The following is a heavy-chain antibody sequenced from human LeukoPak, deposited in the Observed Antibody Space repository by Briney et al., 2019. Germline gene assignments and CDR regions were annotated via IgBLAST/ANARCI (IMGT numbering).Heavy chain of an antibody. Sequence: ASVKVSCKASGYTFTSYDINWVRQAPGQGLEWMGWISAYNGNTNYAQKLQGRVTMTTDTSTSTAYMELRSLRSDDTAVYYCARDRVAVAGPVPIDYWGQGTLVTVSS. V-gene: IGHV1-18*01. CDR1: GYTFTSYD. J-gene: IGHJ4*02. CDR3: ARDRVAVAGPVPIDY. CDR2: ISAYNGNT. D-gene: IGHD6-19*01.